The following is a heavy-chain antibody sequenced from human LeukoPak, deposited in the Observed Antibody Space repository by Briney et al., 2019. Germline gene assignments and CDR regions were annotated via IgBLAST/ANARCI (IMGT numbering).Heavy chain of an antibody. J-gene: IGHJ5*02. Sequence: GGSLRLSCAASGFTFTSYAMSWVRQAPGKGLEWVSAISGSGGSTYYADSVKGRFTISRDNSKNTPYLQMNSLRAEDTAVYYCATPRPSYSSSWYDHWGQGTLVTVSS. CDR3: ATPRPSYSSSWYDH. D-gene: IGHD6-13*01. CDR1: GFTFTSYA. CDR2: ISGSGGST. V-gene: IGHV3-23*01.